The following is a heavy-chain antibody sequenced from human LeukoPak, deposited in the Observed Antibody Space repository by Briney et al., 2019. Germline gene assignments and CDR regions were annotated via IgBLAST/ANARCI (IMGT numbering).Heavy chain of an antibody. Sequence: PGGSLRLSCAASGFTFSSYAMSWVRQAPGKGLEWVSAISGSGGSTYYADSVKGRFTISRDNSKNTLYLQMNSLRAEDTAVYYCARGPLSSGWLNIDYWGQGTLVTVSS. J-gene: IGHJ4*02. CDR2: ISGSGGST. D-gene: IGHD6-19*01. CDR1: GFTFSSYA. CDR3: ARGPLSSGWLNIDY. V-gene: IGHV3-23*01.